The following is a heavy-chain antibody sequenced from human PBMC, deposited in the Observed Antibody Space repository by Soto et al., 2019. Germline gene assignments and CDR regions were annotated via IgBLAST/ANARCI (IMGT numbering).Heavy chain of an antibody. CDR3: ARYDSSGYYWPYYYYGMDV. Sequence: PGGSLRLSCSASGFTFNNSTMHWVRQAPGKGLDYVSLINGNGDKIYYTDSVKGRFTVSRDNAKNSLYLQMNSLRAEDTAVYYCARYDSSGYYWPYYYYGMDVWGQGTTVTVSS. D-gene: IGHD3-22*01. V-gene: IGHV3-64*04. J-gene: IGHJ6*02. CDR2: INGNGDKI. CDR1: GFTFNNST.